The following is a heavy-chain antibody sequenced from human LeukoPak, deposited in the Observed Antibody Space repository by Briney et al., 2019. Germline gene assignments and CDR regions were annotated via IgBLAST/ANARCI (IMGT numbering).Heavy chain of an antibody. D-gene: IGHD3-3*01. J-gene: IGHJ4*02. V-gene: IGHV3-23*01. CDR2: ISGSGGST. CDR1: GFTFRNYT. Sequence: GSLRLSCAASGFTFRNYTMTWGRRAPGKGLEWVSAISGSGGSTYYADSVKGRFTISRDNSKNTLYLQMNRLRDEDTALFYCAKEVKDTGYYHLDNWGQGTLVTVSS. CDR3: AKEVKDTGYYHLDN.